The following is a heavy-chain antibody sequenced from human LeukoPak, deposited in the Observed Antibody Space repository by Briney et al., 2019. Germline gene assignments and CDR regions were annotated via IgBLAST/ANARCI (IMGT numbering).Heavy chain of an antibody. V-gene: IGHV1-8*02. CDR1: GGTFSSYA. J-gene: IGHJ4*02. D-gene: IGHD1-26*01. CDR2: MNPNSGNT. CDR3: ARGRGLSVSGSYPPPGY. Sequence: ASVKVSCKASGGTFSSYAINWVRQATGQGLEWMGWMNPNSGNTGYAQKFQGRVTMTRNTSISTAYMELSSLRSEDTAVYYCARGRGLSVSGSYPPPGYWGQGTLVTVSS.